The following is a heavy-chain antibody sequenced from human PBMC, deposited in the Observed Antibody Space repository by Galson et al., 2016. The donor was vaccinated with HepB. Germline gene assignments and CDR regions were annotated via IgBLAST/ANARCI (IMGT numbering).Heavy chain of an antibody. CDR2: IYPDGRT. CDR3: ASNSGYGDSNWFDP. V-gene: IGHV3-53*01. CDR1: GFAVTNSF. J-gene: IGHJ5*02. D-gene: IGHD5-12*01. Sequence: LRLSCAASGFAVTNSFMTWVRQAPGKGLEWVTDIYPDGRTYYADRVKGRFTISRDNSKNSLYLQMNSLRAEDTAVYYCASNSGYGDSNWFDPWGQGTLVTVSS.